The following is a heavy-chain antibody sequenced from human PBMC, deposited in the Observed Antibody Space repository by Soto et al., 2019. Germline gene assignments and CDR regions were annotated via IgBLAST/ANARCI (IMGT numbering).Heavy chain of an antibody. CDR2: MNPNSGNT. Sequence: GASVKVSCKASGYTFTSYDINWVRQATGQGLEWMGWMNPNSGNTGYAQKFQGRVTMTRNTSISTAYMELSSLRSEDTAVYYCARGLWDNWNCFYYYGMDVWGQGTTVTVSS. J-gene: IGHJ6*02. CDR1: GYTFTSYD. CDR3: ARGLWDNWNCFYYYGMDV. D-gene: IGHD1-7*01. V-gene: IGHV1-8*01.